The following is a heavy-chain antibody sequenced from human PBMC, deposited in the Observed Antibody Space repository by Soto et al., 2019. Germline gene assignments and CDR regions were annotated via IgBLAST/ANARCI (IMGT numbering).Heavy chain of an antibody. D-gene: IGHD6-6*01. V-gene: IGHV1-69*02. CDR1: GGTFSSYT. CDR3: ARVGDSSSSGALDI. Sequence: QVQLVQSGAEVKKPGSSVKVSCTASGGTFSSYTISWVRQAPGQGLEWMGRIIPILGIANYAQKFQGRVTITADKSTSTAYTELKSLRSEDTAVYYCARVGDSSSSGALDIWGQGTMVTVSS. J-gene: IGHJ3*02. CDR2: IIPILGIA.